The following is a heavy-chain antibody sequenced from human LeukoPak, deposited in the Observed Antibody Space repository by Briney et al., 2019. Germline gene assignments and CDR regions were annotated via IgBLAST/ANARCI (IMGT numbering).Heavy chain of an antibody. D-gene: IGHD1-1*01. Sequence: KPGGSLRLSCAASGFTFSSYSMNWVRQAPGKGLEWVSSISSSSSYIYYADSVKGRFTISRDNAKNSLYLQMNSLRAEDTALYYCAKDGGTSLVTNRFDYWGQGTLVTVSS. CDR3: AKDGGTSLVTNRFDY. J-gene: IGHJ4*02. V-gene: IGHV3-21*04. CDR1: GFTFSSYS. CDR2: ISSSSSYI.